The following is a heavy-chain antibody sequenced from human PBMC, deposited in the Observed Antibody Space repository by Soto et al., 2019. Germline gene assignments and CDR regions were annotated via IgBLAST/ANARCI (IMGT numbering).Heavy chain of an antibody. V-gene: IGHV4-31*03. CDR3: AREVRSGGRYNWFDP. D-gene: IGHD2-15*01. CDR2: IYYSGST. J-gene: IGHJ5*02. CDR1: GGSISSCGYY. Sequence: SETLSLTCTVSGGSISSCGYYWSWIRQHPGKGLEWIGYIYYSGSTYYNPSLKSRVTISVDTSKNQFSLKLSSVTAADTAVYYCAREVRSGGRYNWFDPWGQEPWSPSPQ.